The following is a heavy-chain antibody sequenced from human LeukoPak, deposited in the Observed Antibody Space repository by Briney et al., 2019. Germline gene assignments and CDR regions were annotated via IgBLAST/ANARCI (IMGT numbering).Heavy chain of an antibody. D-gene: IGHD1-7*01. CDR3: ATGELSHSKDYYYYYYMDV. V-gene: IGHV1-24*01. Sequence: ASVKVSCKVSGYTLTELSMHWVRQAPGKGLEWMGGFDPEDGETIYAQKFQGRVTMTEDTSTDTAYMELSSLRSEDTAVYYCATGELSHSKDYYYYYYMDVWGKGTTVTVSS. J-gene: IGHJ6*03. CDR2: FDPEDGET. CDR1: GYTLTELS.